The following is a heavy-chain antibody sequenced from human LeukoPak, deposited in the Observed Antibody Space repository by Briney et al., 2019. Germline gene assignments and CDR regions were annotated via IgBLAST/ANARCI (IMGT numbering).Heavy chain of an antibody. CDR2: INHSGST. D-gene: IGHD3-22*01. V-gene: IGHV4-34*01. Sequence: SETLSLTCAVYGGSFSGYYWSWIRQPPGKGLEWIGEINHSGSTNYNPSLKSRVTISVDTSKNQFSLKLSSVTAADTAVYYCARGHDSSGYRVDSKLRRGWRYFDYWGQGTLVTVSS. J-gene: IGHJ4*02. CDR3: ARGHDSSGYRVDSKLRRGWRYFDY. CDR1: GGSFSGYY.